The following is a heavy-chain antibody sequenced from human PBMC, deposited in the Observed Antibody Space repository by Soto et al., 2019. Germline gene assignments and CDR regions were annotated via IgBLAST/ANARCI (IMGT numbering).Heavy chain of an antibody. CDR2: VSATETA. V-gene: IGHV4-4*07. D-gene: IGHD1-1*01. J-gene: IGHJ3*02. CDR1: GGCNISFY. CDR3: ARESPGELERSRAFDI. Sequence: PXARLGLTCTVCGGCNISFYLSWIRQSAGKGLEWIGRVSATETASYNPSLSRRVTMSADMSSNQFSLNLNSVTAADSAVYFCARESPGELERSRAFDICGQRTVVTVSS.